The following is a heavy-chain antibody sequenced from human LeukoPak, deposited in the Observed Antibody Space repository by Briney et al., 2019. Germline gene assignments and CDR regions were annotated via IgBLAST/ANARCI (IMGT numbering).Heavy chain of an antibody. Sequence: PGGSLRLSCAASGFTFSSYGMHWVRQAPGKGLEWVAFIRYDGSNKYNADSVKGRFSISRDNSKNTLYLQMNSLRAEDTAVYYCAKDAVTSSGYYNLDYWGQGTLVTVSS. V-gene: IGHV3-30*02. J-gene: IGHJ4*02. CDR1: GFTFSSYG. CDR3: AKDAVTSSGYYNLDY. D-gene: IGHD3-22*01. CDR2: IRYDGSNK.